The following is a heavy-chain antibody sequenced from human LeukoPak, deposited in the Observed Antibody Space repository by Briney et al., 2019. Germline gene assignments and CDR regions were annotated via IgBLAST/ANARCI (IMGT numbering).Heavy chain of an antibody. Sequence: GGSLRLSCAASGFTFYDYAMHWVRQAPGKGLEWVSLISWDGGSTYYADSVKGRFTISRDYSKNSLYLQMNSLRAEDTALYYCAKDGDSSGYYYYFDYWGQGTLVTVSS. CDR1: GFTFYDYA. V-gene: IGHV3-43D*03. CDR2: ISWDGGST. D-gene: IGHD3-22*01. J-gene: IGHJ4*02. CDR3: AKDGDSSGYYYYFDY.